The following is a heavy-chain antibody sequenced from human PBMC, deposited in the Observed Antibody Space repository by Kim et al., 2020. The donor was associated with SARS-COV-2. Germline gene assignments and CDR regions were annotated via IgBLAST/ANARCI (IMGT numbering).Heavy chain of an antibody. CDR2: ISHSGNT. D-gene: IGHD6-19*01. CDR3: ARKVVGGWYNFDM. V-gene: IGHV4-38-2*02. CDR1: GSSIGSGYY. J-gene: IGHJ3*02. Sequence: SETLSLTCTVSGSSIGSGYYWGWIRQPPGRGLEWIGSISHSGNTYYNPSLQSRVTISVDTSKKQFSLKLSSVTAADTAVYYCARKVVGGWYNFDMWGQG.